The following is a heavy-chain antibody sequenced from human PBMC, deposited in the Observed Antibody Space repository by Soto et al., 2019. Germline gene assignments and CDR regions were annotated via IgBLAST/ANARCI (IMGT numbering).Heavy chain of an antibody. J-gene: IGHJ6*02. CDR3: ARDLWGYCGTDCYPLDV. V-gene: IGHV4-59*01. CDR1: GGSISGYY. Sequence: SETLSLTCNVSGGSISGYYWSWIRQPPGKGLEWVGYMYKTGSTVYNPSFKSRVTISVDTSKNQFSLKLNSVTAADTAVYYCARDLWGYCGTDCYPLDVWGQGTTVTV. D-gene: IGHD2-21*02. CDR2: MYKTGST.